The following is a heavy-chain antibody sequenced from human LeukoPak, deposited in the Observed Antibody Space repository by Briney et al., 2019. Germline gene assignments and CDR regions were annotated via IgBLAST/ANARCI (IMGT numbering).Heavy chain of an antibody. CDR2: INHSGST. CDR3: ARGLLYYDSSGYHY. V-gene: IGHV4-34*01. J-gene: IGHJ4*02. Sequence: SETLSLTCAVYGGSFSGYYWSWIRQPPGKRLEWIGEINHSGSTNYNPSLKSRVTISVDTSKNQFSLKLSSVTAADTAVYYCARGLLYYDSSGYHYWGQGTLVTVSS. CDR1: GGSFSGYY. D-gene: IGHD3-22*01.